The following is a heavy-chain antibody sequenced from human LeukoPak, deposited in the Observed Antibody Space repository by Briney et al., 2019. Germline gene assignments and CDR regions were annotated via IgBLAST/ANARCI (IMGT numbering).Heavy chain of an antibody. J-gene: IGHJ4*02. D-gene: IGHD3-10*01. Sequence: SETLSLTCTVSGGSISSTTFYWGWIRQPPGKGLEWIGSINYSGSTYYNPSLKSRVTISVDTSKNQFSLKLNPVTAADTAVYYCARADTKNYASRLVMADWGQGTLVTVSS. V-gene: IGHV4-39*07. CDR2: INYSGST. CDR3: ARADTKNYASRLVMAD. CDR1: GGSISSTTFY.